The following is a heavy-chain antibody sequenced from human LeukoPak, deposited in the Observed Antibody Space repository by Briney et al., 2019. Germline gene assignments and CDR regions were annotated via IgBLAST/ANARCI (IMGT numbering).Heavy chain of an antibody. CDR2: ISSSSRAI. D-gene: IGHD4-17*01. J-gene: IGHJ4*02. Sequence: GGSLRLSCEASGFTFTTYSMTWVSQAPGKGLEWVSIISSSSRAIFSADALKGRFTISRDDAKNLLYLDMNSLRAEDTAVYYCARGHTAVTRHFDFWGQGTLVTVSS. CDR1: GFTFTTYS. CDR3: ARGHTAVTRHFDF. V-gene: IGHV3-21*01.